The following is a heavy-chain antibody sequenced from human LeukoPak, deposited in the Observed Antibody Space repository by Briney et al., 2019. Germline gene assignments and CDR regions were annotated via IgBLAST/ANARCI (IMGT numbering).Heavy chain of an antibody. V-gene: IGHV4-34*01. J-gene: IGHJ6*03. CDR3: ARGRQDVTMIVVVMSAVSYYLDV. CDR1: GGPFSGYY. D-gene: IGHD3-22*01. Sequence: SETLSHTCAVYGGPFSGYYWTWIRQTPEKGLEEIGEMNPSGSTNYNPSLKSLVTISVDASKNQCSLELSSVTAADTAVYYCARGRQDVTMIVVVMSAVSYYLDVWGKGTTVTVS. CDR2: MNPSGST.